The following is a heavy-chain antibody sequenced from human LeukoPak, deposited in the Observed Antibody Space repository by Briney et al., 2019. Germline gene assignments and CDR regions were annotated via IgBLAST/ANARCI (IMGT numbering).Heavy chain of an antibody. D-gene: IGHD6-13*01. J-gene: IGHJ5*02. CDR1: GGSISSGNYY. CDR2: IYASGST. CDR3: ARDSVAAADTGSNWFGP. V-gene: IGHV4-61*02. Sequence: SETLSLTCTVSGGSISSGNYYWSWIRQPAGRGLQWIGRIYASGSTNYNPSLKSRVTISVDTSKNQFSLKLSSVTAADTAVYYCARDSVAAADTGSNWFGPWGQGTLVTVSS.